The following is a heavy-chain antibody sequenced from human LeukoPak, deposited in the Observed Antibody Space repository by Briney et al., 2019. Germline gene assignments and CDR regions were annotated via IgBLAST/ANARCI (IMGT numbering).Heavy chain of an antibody. CDR3: ARYKYYYYYGMDV. Sequence: GGSLRLSCAASGFTVSSNYMSWVRQAPGKGLEWVSVIYRSGTTYYADSVKGRFTISRHDSKNTLYLQMNSLRAEDTAVYYCARYKYYYYYGMDVWGQGTLVTVSS. CDR2: IYRSGTT. J-gene: IGHJ6*02. CDR1: GFTVSSNY. V-gene: IGHV3-53*01. D-gene: IGHD1-1*01.